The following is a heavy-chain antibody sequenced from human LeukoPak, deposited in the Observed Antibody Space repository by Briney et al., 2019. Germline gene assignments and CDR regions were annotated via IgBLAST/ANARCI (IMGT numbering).Heavy chain of an antibody. D-gene: IGHD5-12*01. Sequence: GASVKVSCKASGYTFTSYGISWVRQAPGQGLEWMGWISAYNGNTNYAQKLQGRVTMTTDTSTSTAYMELRSLRSDDTAVYYCARDPKTHIVAMGWNAFDIWGQGTMVTVSS. J-gene: IGHJ3*02. CDR2: ISAYNGNT. V-gene: IGHV1-18*01. CDR1: GYTFTSYG. CDR3: ARDPKTHIVAMGWNAFDI.